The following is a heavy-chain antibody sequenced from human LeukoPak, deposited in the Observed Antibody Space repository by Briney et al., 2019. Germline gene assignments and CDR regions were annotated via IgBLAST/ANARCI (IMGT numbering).Heavy chain of an antibody. J-gene: IGHJ6*03. V-gene: IGHV5-51*01. CDR3: ARHRPSGYSGGMGWAYYYYYMDV. CDR2: IYPGDSDT. D-gene: IGHD3-22*01. Sequence: GESLKISCKGSGYSFTSYWIGWVRQMPGKGLEWMGIIYPGDSDTRYSPSFQGQVTISADKSISTAYLQWSSLKASDTAMYYCARHRPSGYSGGMGWAYYYYYMDVWGKGTTVTVSS. CDR1: GYSFTSYW.